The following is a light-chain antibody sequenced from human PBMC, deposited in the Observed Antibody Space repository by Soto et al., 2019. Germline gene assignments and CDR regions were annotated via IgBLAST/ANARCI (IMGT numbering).Light chain of an antibody. V-gene: IGKV3-11*01. J-gene: IGKJ5*01. CDR2: DAS. Sequence: EFMLIQSPPTLLLSPAERATISSRPSQSVRSYLAWYQQKPGQAHRLLLYDASTRAPGIPARFSGSGCGTDFTPTISSLEPDDFAVYYGQQRNSWPRITFGQGTRLEIK. CDR1: QSVRSY. CDR3: QQRNSWPRIT.